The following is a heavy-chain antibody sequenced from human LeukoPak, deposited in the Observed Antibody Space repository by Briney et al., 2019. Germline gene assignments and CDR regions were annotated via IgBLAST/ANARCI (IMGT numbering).Heavy chain of an antibody. CDR3: AREYRSSWYLNWFDP. CDR1: GGSISSYY. CDR2: TYYSGST. V-gene: IGHV4-59*12. J-gene: IGHJ5*02. D-gene: IGHD6-13*01. Sequence: SETLSLTCTVSGGSISSYYWSWIRQPPGKGLEWIGYTYYSGSTSYNPSLKSRVTISVDTSKNQFSLKLSTVTAADTAVYYCAREYRSSWYLNWFDPWGQGTLVTVSS.